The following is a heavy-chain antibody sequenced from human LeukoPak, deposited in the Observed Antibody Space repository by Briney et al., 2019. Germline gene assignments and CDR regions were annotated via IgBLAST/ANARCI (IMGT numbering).Heavy chain of an antibody. D-gene: IGHD1-26*01. CDR2: IYYTGNT. J-gene: IGHJ3*02. CDR1: GGSISSSMYY. Sequence: KPSETLSLTCTVSGGSISSSMYYWGWIRQPPGKGLEWIGSIYYTGNTHYNPSLKSRVTISVDTSKNQFSLKVTSVTAADTAVYYCARPSGSYPPGANAFDIWGQGTMVTVSS. CDR3: ARPSGSYPPGANAFDI. V-gene: IGHV4-39*01.